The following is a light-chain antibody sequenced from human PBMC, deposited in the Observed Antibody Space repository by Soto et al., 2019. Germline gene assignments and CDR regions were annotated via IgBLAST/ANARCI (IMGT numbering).Light chain of an antibody. CDR3: AAWDDSLSGRV. CDR2: RNN. CDR1: SSNIGSNY. Sequence: QLVLTQPPSASGTPGQRVTISCSGSSSNIGSNYVYWYQQLPGTAPKLLIYRNNQRPSGVPDRFSGSKSGTSASLAISGLRYEDEADYYCAAWDDSLSGRVFGGGTKLTVL. V-gene: IGLV1-47*01. J-gene: IGLJ2*01.